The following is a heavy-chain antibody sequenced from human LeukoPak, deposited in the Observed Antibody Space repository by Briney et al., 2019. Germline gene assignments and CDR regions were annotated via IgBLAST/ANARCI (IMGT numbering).Heavy chain of an antibody. Sequence: PSETLSLTCTVSGGSISSYYWSWIRQPPGKGLEWIGYIYYSGSTNYNPSLKSRVTISVDTSKNQFSLKLSSVTAADTAVYYCARVTVTGQDKDYWGQGTLVTVSS. V-gene: IGHV4-59*01. CDR3: ARVTVTGQDKDY. D-gene: IGHD4-17*01. CDR2: IYYSGST. CDR1: GGSISSYY. J-gene: IGHJ4*02.